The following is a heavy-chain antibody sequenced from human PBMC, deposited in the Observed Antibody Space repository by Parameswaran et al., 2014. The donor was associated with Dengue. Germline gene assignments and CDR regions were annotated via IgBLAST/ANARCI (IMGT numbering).Heavy chain of an antibody. V-gene: IGHV3-30*18. D-gene: IGHD2-21*01. CDR1: GFTFSSYG. J-gene: IGHJ6*03. Sequence: GSRLKISCAASGFTFSSYGMHWVRQAPGKGLEWVAVISYDGSNKYYADSVKGRFTISRDNSKNTLYLQMNSLRAEDTAVYYCAKNPEPISWYYYYMDVWGQGTTVTVSS. CDR3: AKNPEPISWYYYYMDV. CDR2: ISYDGSNK.